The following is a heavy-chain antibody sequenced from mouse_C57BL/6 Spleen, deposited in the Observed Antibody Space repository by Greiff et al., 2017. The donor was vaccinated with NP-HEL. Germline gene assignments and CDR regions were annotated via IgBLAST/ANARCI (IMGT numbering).Heavy chain of an antibody. J-gene: IGHJ4*01. CDR2: ISSGGDYI. D-gene: IGHD1-1*01. CDR1: GFTFSSYA. V-gene: IGHV5-9-1*02. CDR3: TRDQITTVVATDAMDY. Sequence: EVKVVESGEGLVKPGGSLKLSCAASGFTFSSYAMSWVRQTPEKRLEWVAYISSGGDYIYYADTVKGRFTISRDNARNTLYLQMSSLKSEDTAMYYCTRDQITTVVATDAMDYWGQGTSVTVSS.